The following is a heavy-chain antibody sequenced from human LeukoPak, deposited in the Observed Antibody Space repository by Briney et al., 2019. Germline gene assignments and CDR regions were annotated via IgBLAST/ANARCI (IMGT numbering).Heavy chain of an antibody. D-gene: IGHD3-10*01. CDR3: TKDFRGSGYYFDY. CDR1: GFTFNNHA. Sequence: GGSLRLSCVVSGFTFNNHAMSWVRQAPGKGLEWVSAISGSGDNTFYAGSVRGRFTISRDNSKNTLYLQMDSLRAEDTAIYYCTKDFRGSGYYFDYWGQGTLVTVSS. CDR2: ISGSGDNT. J-gene: IGHJ4*02. V-gene: IGHV3-23*01.